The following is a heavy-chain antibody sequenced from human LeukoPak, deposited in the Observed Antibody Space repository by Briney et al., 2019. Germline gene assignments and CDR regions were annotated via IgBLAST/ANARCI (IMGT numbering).Heavy chain of an antibody. CDR2: MNPNSGNT. CDR3: AREVGIRGHFDH. CDR1: GYTFTSYD. V-gene: IGHV1-8*01. J-gene: IGHJ4*02. Sequence: ASVKVSCKASGYTFTSYDINWVRQATGQGLEWMGWMNPNSGNTGYAQKFQGRVTMTRDTSTSTVYMELSSLRSEDTAVYYCAREVGIRGHFDHWGRGTPVTVSS. D-gene: IGHD1-26*01.